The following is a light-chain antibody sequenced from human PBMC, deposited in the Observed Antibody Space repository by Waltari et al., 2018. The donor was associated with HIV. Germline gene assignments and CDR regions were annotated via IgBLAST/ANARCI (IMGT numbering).Light chain of an antibody. Sequence: QSALTQPPSASGTPGQRVTLSCSGSSSNIGSNTVNWYQQLPGTAPKLLLYTNNQRPSGVPDRFSGSKSGTSASLAITGLQSEDEADYYCAAWDDSLNGYAFGTGTKVTVL. CDR1: SSNIGSNT. V-gene: IGLV1-44*01. CDR2: TNN. CDR3: AAWDDSLNGYA. J-gene: IGLJ1*01.